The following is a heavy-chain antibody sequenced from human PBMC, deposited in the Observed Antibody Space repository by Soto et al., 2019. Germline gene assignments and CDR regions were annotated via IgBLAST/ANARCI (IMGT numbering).Heavy chain of an antibody. D-gene: IGHD2-15*01. CDR2: INHSGST. V-gene: IGHV4-34*01. CDR1: GGSFSGYY. Sequence: QVQLQQWGAGLLKPSETLSLTCAVYGGSFSGYYWSWIRQPPGKGLEWIGEINHSGSTNYNPSLKSRVTISVATSKNQFSLKLSSVTAADTAVYYCERARSDIVVVVAATAFDIWGQGTMVTVSS. J-gene: IGHJ3*02. CDR3: ERARSDIVVVVAATAFDI.